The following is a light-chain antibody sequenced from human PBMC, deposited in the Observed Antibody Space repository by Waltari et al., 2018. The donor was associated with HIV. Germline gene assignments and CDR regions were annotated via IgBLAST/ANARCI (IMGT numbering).Light chain of an antibody. J-gene: IGLJ1*01. V-gene: IGLV2-11*01. CDR2: DVN. CDR3: CSHAGNFIFA. Sequence: QSALTQPHSVSGSPGQSLTISCPGTSSYVDTFVSWYQQHPGKAPKVIIYDVNKRPSGVPDRFSGSKSGNTAFLTISGLQAEDEADYHCCSHAGNFIFAFGSGTKVTVL. CDR1: SSYVDTF.